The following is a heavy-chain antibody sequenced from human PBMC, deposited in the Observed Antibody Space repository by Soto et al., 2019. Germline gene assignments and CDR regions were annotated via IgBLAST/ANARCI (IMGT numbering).Heavy chain of an antibody. CDR2: IDPSDSYT. V-gene: IGHV5-10-1*01. J-gene: IGHJ6*02. CDR1: GYSFTSYW. CDR3: ARLSPLPPIFFGVVIKEPYYYYGMDV. D-gene: IGHD3-3*01. Sequence: PGESLKIACKGSGYSFTSYWISWGRQMPGKGLEWMGRIDPSDSYTNYSPSFQGHVTTSADKSISTAYLQWSSLKASDTAMYYCARLSPLPPIFFGVVIKEPYYYYGMDVWGQGTTVTVSS.